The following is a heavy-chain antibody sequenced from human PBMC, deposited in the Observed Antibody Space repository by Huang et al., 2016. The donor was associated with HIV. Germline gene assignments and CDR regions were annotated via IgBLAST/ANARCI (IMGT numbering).Heavy chain of an antibody. V-gene: IGHV3-7*01. Sequence: VASGGRLVQPGGSIRLSCVGSKFRFGAYWMSWVRQSPGKGLEGVANIKQDESEKYYVDSVKGRFNISRDNAKKVLCLEMNNVRVEDTATYYCATKTAAMDIWGQGTTVTVS. J-gene: IGHJ6*02. CDR1: KFRFGAYW. D-gene: IGHD1-7*01. CDR3: ATKTAAMDI. CDR2: IKQDESEK.